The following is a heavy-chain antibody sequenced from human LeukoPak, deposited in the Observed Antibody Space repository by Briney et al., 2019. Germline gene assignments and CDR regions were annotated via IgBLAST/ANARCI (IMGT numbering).Heavy chain of an antibody. Sequence: GGSLRLSCAASGFTFSSYAMSWVRQAPGKGLEWVSAISGSGGSTYYADSVKGRFTISRDNFKNTLYLQMNSLRAEDTARYYCAKEAAYYGSGSYFVGWFDPWGQGTLVTVSS. V-gene: IGHV3-23*01. J-gene: IGHJ5*02. CDR2: ISGSGGST. CDR3: AKEAAYYGSGSYFVGWFDP. CDR1: GFTFSSYA. D-gene: IGHD3-10*01.